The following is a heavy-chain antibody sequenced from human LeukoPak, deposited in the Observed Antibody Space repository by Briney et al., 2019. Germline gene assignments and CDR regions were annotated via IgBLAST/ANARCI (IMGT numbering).Heavy chain of an antibody. Sequence: ASVRVTCKASGYTFTGYYMHWVRQAPGQGLEWMGRINPNSGGTNYAQKFQGRVTMTRDTSISTAYMELSRQRSDDTAGYYCASHPNYYGHYSWGQGTLVTVSS. D-gene: IGHD4-17*01. CDR2: INPNSGGT. J-gene: IGHJ4*02. CDR3: ASHPNYYGHYS. V-gene: IGHV1-2*06. CDR1: GYTFTGYY.